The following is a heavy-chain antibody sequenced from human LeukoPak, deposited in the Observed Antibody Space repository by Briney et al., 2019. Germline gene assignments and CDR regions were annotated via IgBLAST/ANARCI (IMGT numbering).Heavy chain of an antibody. CDR1: GFTFSDYY. D-gene: IGHD6-19*01. CDR3: TRDFGAVAGPRPSFDY. CDR2: ISSSGSTI. Sequence: GGSLRLSCAASGFTFSDYYMSWIRQAPEKGLEWVSYISSSGSTIYYADSVKGRFTISRDNAKNSLYLQMNSLRAEDTAVYYCTRDFGAVAGPRPSFDYWGQGTLVTVSS. J-gene: IGHJ4*02. V-gene: IGHV3-11*01.